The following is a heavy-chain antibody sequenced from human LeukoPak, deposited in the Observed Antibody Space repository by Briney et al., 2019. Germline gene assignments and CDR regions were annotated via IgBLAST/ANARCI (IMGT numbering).Heavy chain of an antibody. CDR3: ARATVVTHAFDP. CDR2: IYTSGST. D-gene: IGHD4-23*01. J-gene: IGHJ5*02. V-gene: IGHV4-4*09. Sequence: PSETLSLTCTVSGGSISSYYWSWIRQPPGKGVEWIGYIYTSGSTNYNPSLKRRVTISVHTSKNQFFLKLSSVTAADTAVYYCARATVVTHAFDPWGQGTLVTVSS. CDR1: GGSISSYY.